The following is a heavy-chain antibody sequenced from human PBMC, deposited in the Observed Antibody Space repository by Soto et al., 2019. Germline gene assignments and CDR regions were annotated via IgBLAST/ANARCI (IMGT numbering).Heavy chain of an antibody. V-gene: IGHV4-31*03. Sequence: QVQLQESGPGLVKPSQTLSLTCTVSGGSISSGRYYWSWIRQHPGKGMEWIGYIYYSGSTYYNPSLKSRVTISVDTSKNQFSLKLSSVTAADTAVYYCARCGYNGSYYFDYWGQGTLVTVSS. J-gene: IGHJ4*02. CDR1: GGSISSGRYY. CDR2: IYYSGST. CDR3: ARCGYNGSYYFDY. D-gene: IGHD5-12*01.